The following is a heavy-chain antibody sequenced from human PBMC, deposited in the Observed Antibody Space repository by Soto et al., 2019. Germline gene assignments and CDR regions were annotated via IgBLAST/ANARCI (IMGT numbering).Heavy chain of an antibody. CDR2: IKSKTDGGTT. D-gene: IGHD6-13*01. V-gene: IGHV3-15*07. Sequence: GGSLRISCAASGFTFSNAWMNLVRPAPGKGLEWVGRIKSKTDGGTTDYAAPVKGRFTISRDDSKNTLYLQMNSLKTEDTAVYYCTTDGAAAGYYYYGMDVWGQGTTVTVSS. CDR1: GFTFSNAW. CDR3: TTDGAAAGYYYYGMDV. J-gene: IGHJ6*02.